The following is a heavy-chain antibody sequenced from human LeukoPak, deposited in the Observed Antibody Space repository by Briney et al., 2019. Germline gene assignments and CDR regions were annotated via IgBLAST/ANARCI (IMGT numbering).Heavy chain of an antibody. V-gene: IGHV3-30*02. D-gene: IGHD5-12*01. CDR2: IRYDGSNK. CDR3: AKDLSGYDSAFDI. CDR1: GFTFSSYG. J-gene: IGHJ3*02. Sequence: GGSLRLSCAASGFTFSSYGMHWVRQAPGKGLEWVAFIRYDGSNKYYADSVKGRFTISRDNSKNTLYLQMNSLRAEDTAVYYCAKDLSGYDSAFDIWGQGTMVTVPS.